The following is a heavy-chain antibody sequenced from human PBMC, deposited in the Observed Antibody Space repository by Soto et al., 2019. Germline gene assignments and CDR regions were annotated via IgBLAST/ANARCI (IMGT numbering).Heavy chain of an antibody. CDR2: ISGSGGST. D-gene: IGHD6-19*01. Sequence: VSLRLSCAASGFTFSSYAMSWVRQAPGKGLEWVSAISGSGGSTYYADSAKGRFTISRDNSKNTLYLQMNSLRAEDTAVYYCAKDRGLWSSGWTTGDLWHNWFDPWGQGTLVTVSS. CDR1: GFTFSSYA. J-gene: IGHJ5*02. CDR3: AKDRGLWSSGWTTGDLWHNWFDP. V-gene: IGHV3-23*01.